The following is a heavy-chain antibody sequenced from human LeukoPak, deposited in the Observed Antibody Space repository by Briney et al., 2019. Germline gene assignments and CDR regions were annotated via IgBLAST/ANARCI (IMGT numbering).Heavy chain of an antibody. CDR3: ARAPPPYYYDSSGYYYASALRWFDP. D-gene: IGHD3-22*01. J-gene: IGHJ5*02. V-gene: IGHV4-34*01. CDR2: INHSGST. Sequence: SETLSLTGAVYGGSFSGYYWSWIRQPPGKGLEWIGEINHSGSTNYNPSLKSRVTISVDTSKNQFSLKLSSVTAADTAVYYCARAPPPYYYDSSGYYYASALRWFDPWGQGTLVTVSS. CDR1: GGSFSGYY.